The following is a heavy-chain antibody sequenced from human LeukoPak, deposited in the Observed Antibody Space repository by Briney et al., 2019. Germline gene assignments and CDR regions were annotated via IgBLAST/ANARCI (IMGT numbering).Heavy chain of an antibody. D-gene: IGHD6-19*01. CDR3: ARDSSGWYGNWFDP. V-gene: IGHV1-69*04. CDR2: SIPLLGIA. Sequence: SVKVSRKASVGTFSSYTITWVCQAPGQGLEWVGRSIPLLGIAHNAQKFPGRVTITADKPTTTAYMERSSRGSGDTAVNYWARDSSGWYGNWFDPWGEGTLVSASS. CDR1: VGTFSSYT. J-gene: IGHJ5*02.